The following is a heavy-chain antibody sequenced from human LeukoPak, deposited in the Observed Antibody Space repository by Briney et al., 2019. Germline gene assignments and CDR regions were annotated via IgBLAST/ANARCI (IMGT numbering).Heavy chain of an antibody. CDR1: GFIFTDYG. J-gene: IGHJ5*02. D-gene: IGHD3-10*01. V-gene: IGHV3-30*02. CDR3: ARGEGGDP. CDR2: IRYDGSDK. Sequence: GGSLRLSCAASGFIFTDYGMHWVRQAPGKGLEWLTFIRYDGSDKYYADSVKGRFTISRDNAKNSLYLQMNSLRAEDTAVYYCARGEGGDPWGQGTLVTVSS.